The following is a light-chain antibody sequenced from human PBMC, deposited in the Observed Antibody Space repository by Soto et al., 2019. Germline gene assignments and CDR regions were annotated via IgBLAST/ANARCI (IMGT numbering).Light chain of an antibody. J-gene: IGKJ1*01. CDR2: DAS. CDR3: QQYNSYSGWT. CDR1: QSISSW. V-gene: IGKV1-5*01. Sequence: DIQMTQSPSTLSASVGDRVTITCRASQSISSWLAWYQQKPGKAPKLLIYDASSLESGVPSRFSGSGSGTGFTLTISSLQPDDFATYYCQQYNSYSGWTFGQGTKVDIK.